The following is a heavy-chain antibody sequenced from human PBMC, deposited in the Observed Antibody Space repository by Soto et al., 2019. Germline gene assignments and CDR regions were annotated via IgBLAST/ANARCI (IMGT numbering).Heavy chain of an antibody. CDR1: GGSISSYY. CDR3: ARVRDYDFWSGYYRYFDY. CDR2: IYYSGST. Sequence: PSETLSLTCTVSGGSISSYYWSWIRQPPGKGLEWIGYIYYSGSTNYNPSLKSRVTISVDTSKNQFSLKLSSVTAADTAVYYCARVRDYDFWSGYYRYFDYWGQGTLVTVSS. D-gene: IGHD3-3*01. V-gene: IGHV4-59*01. J-gene: IGHJ4*02.